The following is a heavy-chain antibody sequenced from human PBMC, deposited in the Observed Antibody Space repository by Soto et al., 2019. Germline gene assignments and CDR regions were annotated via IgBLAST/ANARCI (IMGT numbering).Heavy chain of an antibody. J-gene: IGHJ6*03. CDR2: IYYSGST. CDR3: ARTYVTDVVVVPASKDYMDV. CDR1: GGSISSSSYY. D-gene: IGHD2-2*01. V-gene: IGHV4-39*01. Sequence: SETLSLTCTVSGGSISSSSYYWGWIRQPPGKGMEWIGSIYYSGSTYYNTSLKSRVTISVDTSKNQFSLKLNSVTAADTAVYYCARTYVTDVVVVPASKDYMDVWGKGTTVTVSS.